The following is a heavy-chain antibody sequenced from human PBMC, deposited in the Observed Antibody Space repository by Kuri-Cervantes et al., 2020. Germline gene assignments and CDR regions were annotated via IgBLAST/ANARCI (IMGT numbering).Heavy chain of an antibody. Sequence: ASVKVSCKASGYTFTSYAMHWVRQAPGQRLEWMGWINAGNGNTKYSQKFQGRVTITRDTSASTVYMELSSLRSEDTAVYYCARDLGGYGVYAGYDYWGQGTLVTDSS. V-gene: IGHV1-3*01. J-gene: IGHJ4*02. D-gene: IGHD5/OR15-5a*01. CDR1: GYTFTSYA. CDR3: ARDLGGYGVYAGYDY. CDR2: INAGNGNT.